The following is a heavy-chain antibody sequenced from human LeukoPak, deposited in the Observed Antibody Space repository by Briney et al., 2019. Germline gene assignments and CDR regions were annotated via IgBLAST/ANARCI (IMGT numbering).Heavy chain of an antibody. D-gene: IGHD3-10*01. CDR3: ARVGGAYYGSGSYYSAY. CDR1: GFTFSSYW. J-gene: IGHJ4*02. V-gene: IGHV3-7*01. Sequence: GGSLRLSCAASGFTFSSYWMSWVRQAPGKGLEWVANIKKDGSEKYYVDSVKGRFTISRDNAKSSLYLQMNSLRAEDTAVYYCARVGGAYYGSGSYYSAYWGQGTLVTVSS. CDR2: IKKDGSEK.